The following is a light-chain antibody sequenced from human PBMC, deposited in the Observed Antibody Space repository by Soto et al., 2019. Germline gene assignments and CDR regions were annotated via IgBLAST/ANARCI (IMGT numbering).Light chain of an antibody. V-gene: IGKV3-15*01. J-gene: IGKJ1*01. CDR2: GAS. CDR3: TKNNNWPLT. CDR1: QSVSSN. Sequence: EIVMTQSPATLSVSPGERATLSCRASQSVSSNLAWYQQKPGQAPRLLIYGASTRATGIPARFSGSGSGTVFTLTTGGLRLEYFAIYYCTKNNNWPLTFGQGTKVE.